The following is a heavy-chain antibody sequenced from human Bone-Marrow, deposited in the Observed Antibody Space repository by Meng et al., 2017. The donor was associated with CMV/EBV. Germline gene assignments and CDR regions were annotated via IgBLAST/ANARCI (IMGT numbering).Heavy chain of an antibody. D-gene: IGHD6-13*01. CDR1: GGSISSSSYY. V-gene: IGHV4-39*01. J-gene: IGHJ4*02. Sequence: LETLSLTCTVAGGSISSSSYYWGWIRQPPGKGLEWIGSIYYSGSTYYNPSLKSRVTISVDTSKNQFSLKLSSVTAADTAVYYCARQSNTGYSSSHGDYWGQGTLVTVSS. CDR3: ARQSNTGYSSSHGDY. CDR2: IYYSGST.